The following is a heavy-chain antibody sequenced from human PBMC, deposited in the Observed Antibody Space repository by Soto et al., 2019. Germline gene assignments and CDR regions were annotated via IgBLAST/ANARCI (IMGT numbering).Heavy chain of an antibody. CDR2: IYSGGST. J-gene: IGHJ4*02. CDR3: AKDGATAGTRLDY. D-gene: IGHD6-13*01. CDR1: GFTVSSNY. Sequence: EVQLVESGGGLVQPGGSLRLSCAASGFTVSSNYLSWVRQAPGKGLEWVSVIYSGGSTYYADSVKGRFTISRDTSKNTLYLQMNSLRAEDTAVYYCAKDGATAGTRLDYWGQGTLVTVSS. V-gene: IGHV3-66*01.